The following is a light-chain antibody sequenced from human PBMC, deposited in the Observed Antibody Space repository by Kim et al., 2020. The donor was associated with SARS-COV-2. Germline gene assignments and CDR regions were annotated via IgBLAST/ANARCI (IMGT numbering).Light chain of an antibody. V-gene: IGKV1-5*03. Sequence: DIQMTQSPSTLSASVGDRVTITCRASQSISSWLAWYQQKPGKAPNLLIYKASSLESGVPSRFSGSGSGTEFTLTINSLQPDDFATYYCQQYNSYPWTFGQGTKV. J-gene: IGKJ1*01. CDR3: QQYNSYPWT. CDR2: KAS. CDR1: QSISSW.